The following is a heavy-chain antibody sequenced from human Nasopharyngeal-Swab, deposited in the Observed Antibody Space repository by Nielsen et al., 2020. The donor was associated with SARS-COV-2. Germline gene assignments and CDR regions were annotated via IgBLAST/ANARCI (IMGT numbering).Heavy chain of an antibody. CDR1: GYTFTSYG. V-gene: IGHV1-18*01. CDR2: ISAYNGNT. J-gene: IGHJ4*02. Sequence: ASVQVSCKASGYTFTSYGISWVRQAPGQGLEWMGWISAYNGNTNYAQKLQGRVTMTTDTPTSTAYMELRSLRSDDTAVYYCARDRRTTNTVDYWGQGTLVTVSS. CDR3: ARDRRTTNTVDY. D-gene: IGHD4-17*01.